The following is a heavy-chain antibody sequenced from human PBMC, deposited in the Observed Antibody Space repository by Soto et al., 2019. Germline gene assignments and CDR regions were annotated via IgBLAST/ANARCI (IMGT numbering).Heavy chain of an antibody. D-gene: IGHD3-3*01. Sequence: SETLSLTCTVSGGSISSYYWSWIRQPPGKGLERIGYIYYSGSTNYNPSLKSRVTISVDTTKNQFYLKLSSVTAADTAVYYCARRGWSSPYYYYGMDVWGQGTTVTVSS. CDR2: IYYSGST. J-gene: IGHJ6*02. CDR1: GGSISSYY. CDR3: ARRGWSSPYYYYGMDV. V-gene: IGHV4-59*01.